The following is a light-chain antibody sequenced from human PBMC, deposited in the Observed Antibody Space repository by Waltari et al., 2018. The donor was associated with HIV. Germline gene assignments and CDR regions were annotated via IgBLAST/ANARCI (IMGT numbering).Light chain of an antibody. J-gene: IGLJ3*02. V-gene: IGLV1-40*01. CDR2: GNT. CDR1: SSNIGAGYD. CDR3: QSYDISLSGWV. Sequence: QSVLTQPHSVSGAPGQRVTISCTGSSSNIGAGYDVHWYQQFPGTAPKVLIYGNTYRPSGVPYRFSGSKSGSSASLLITGLQAEDDADYYCQSYDISLSGWVFGGGTKLTVL.